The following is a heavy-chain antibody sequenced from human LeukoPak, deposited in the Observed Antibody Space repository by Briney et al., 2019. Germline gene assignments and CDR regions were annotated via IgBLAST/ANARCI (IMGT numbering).Heavy chain of an antibody. Sequence: PGRSLRLSCAASGFTFSSFGMHWVRQAPGKGLEGVAVIWYDGNNKYYADSVKGRFTISRDNSKNTLYLQMNSLRAEDTAVYYCARAFTSTGYYYVEYWGQGTLVTVSS. CDR1: GFTFSSFG. D-gene: IGHD3-22*01. V-gene: IGHV3-33*01. J-gene: IGHJ4*02. CDR2: IWYDGNNK. CDR3: ARAFTSTGYYYVEY.